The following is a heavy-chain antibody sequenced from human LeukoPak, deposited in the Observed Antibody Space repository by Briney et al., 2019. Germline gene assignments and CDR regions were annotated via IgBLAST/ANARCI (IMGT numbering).Heavy chain of an antibody. D-gene: IGHD3-10*01. CDR1: GFIVISNY. Sequence: GGSLRLSCAVSGFIVISNYMSWVRQAPGKGREWVSVIYSGGSTYYADSVKGRFIISRDNSKNTLYLQMTSLRAGDTAVYYCVPRSRGMDVWGQGTTVIVSS. CDR2: IYSGGST. V-gene: IGHV3-53*01. J-gene: IGHJ6*02. CDR3: VPRSRGMDV.